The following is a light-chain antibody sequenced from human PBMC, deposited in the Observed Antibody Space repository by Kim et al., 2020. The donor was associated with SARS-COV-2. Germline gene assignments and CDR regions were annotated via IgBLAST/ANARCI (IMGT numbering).Light chain of an antibody. Sequence: IQMTQSPSSLSASVGDRVTITCRASQAIRNDLGWYQQRPGKAPRVLISAASILQSGVPSRFSGSGYGTDFTLTISSLQPEDFATYYCLNDYRYPWALGQGTKGDI. CDR2: AAS. V-gene: IGKV1-6*01. CDR3: LNDYRYPWA. CDR1: QAIRND. J-gene: IGKJ1*01.